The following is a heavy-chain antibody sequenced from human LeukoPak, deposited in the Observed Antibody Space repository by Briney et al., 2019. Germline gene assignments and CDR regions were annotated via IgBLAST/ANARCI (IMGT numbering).Heavy chain of an antibody. V-gene: IGHV6-1*01. D-gene: IGHD1-7*01. J-gene: IGHJ5*02. CDR3: ARDVSRREELPHWFDP. CDR1: GDSVSSNSAA. CDR2: TYYRSKWYN. Sequence: SQTLSLTCAISGDSVSSNSAAWNWIRQSPSRGLEWLGRTYYRSKWYNDYAVSVKSRITINPDTSKNQFSLQLNSVTPEDTAVYYCARDVSRREELPHWFDPWGQGTLVTVTS.